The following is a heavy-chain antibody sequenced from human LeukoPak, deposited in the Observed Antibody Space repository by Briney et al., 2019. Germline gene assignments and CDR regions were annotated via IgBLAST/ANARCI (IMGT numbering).Heavy chain of an antibody. CDR2: INNRGRT. Sequence: PSETLSLTCADYGGSFRGYYGRWIRQTPGKGGERSGEINNRGRTNYNPSLKSRVTLSVDTSKNQFSLKLSSVTAADTAVYYCARGFRGSVVVITKGPYYYYSGMDVWGQGTTVTVSS. D-gene: IGHD3-22*01. V-gene: IGHV4-34*01. CDR3: ARGFRGSVVVITKGPYYYYSGMDV. CDR1: GGSFRGYY. J-gene: IGHJ6*02.